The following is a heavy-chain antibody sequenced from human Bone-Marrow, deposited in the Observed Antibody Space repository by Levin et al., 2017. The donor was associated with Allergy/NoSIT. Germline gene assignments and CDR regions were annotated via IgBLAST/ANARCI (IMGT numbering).Heavy chain of an antibody. CDR2: ISYDGGSK. D-gene: IGHD1-26*01. V-gene: IGHV3-30-3*01. J-gene: IGHJ3*02. CDR3: ARQNWEFYARDI. CDR1: GFTFSIHS. Sequence: GSLRLSCAASGFTFSIHSVHWVRQAPGKGLEWVAVISYDGGSKYYTDSVKGRFTISRDNSKNTLYLQMNSLRPDDTAVYYCARQNWEFYARDIWGQGTMVTVSS.